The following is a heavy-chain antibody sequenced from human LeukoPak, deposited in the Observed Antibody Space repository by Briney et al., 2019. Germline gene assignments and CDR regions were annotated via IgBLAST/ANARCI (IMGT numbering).Heavy chain of an antibody. V-gene: IGHV4-39*07. D-gene: IGHD3-3*01. CDR1: GGSISSGDYY. Sequence: SETLSLTCNVSGGSISSGDYYWSWIRQAPGKGLEWIGSIYYSGSTYYNPSLKSRVTMSVDTSKNQFSLKLSSVTAADTAVYYCARDGGHENSYYDFWSCSDTRGQGTLVTVSS. J-gene: IGHJ4*02. CDR3: ARDGGHENSYYDFWSCSDT. CDR2: IYYSGST.